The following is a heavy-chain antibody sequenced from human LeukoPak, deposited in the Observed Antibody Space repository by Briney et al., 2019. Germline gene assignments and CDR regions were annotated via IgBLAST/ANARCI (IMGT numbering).Heavy chain of an antibody. CDR3: ASRIAVAGWYYFDY. V-gene: IGHV3-7*01. Sequence: GGSLRLSXAASGFTFSSYWMSWVSQAPGKGLEWVANIKQDGSEKYYVDSVKGRFTISRDNAKNSLYLQMNSLRAEDTAVYYCASRIAVAGWYYFDYWGQGTLVTVSS. CDR1: GFTFSSYW. D-gene: IGHD6-19*01. CDR2: IKQDGSEK. J-gene: IGHJ4*02.